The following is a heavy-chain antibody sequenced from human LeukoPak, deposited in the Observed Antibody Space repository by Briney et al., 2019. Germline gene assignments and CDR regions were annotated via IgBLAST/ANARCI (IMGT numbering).Heavy chain of an antibody. CDR1: GYTFTGYY. J-gene: IGHJ4*02. CDR2: INPNSGGT. D-gene: IGHD6-13*01. CDR3: ARVEGSSWDFDY. V-gene: IGHV1-2*02. Sequence: ASVKVSCKASGYTFTGYYMHWVRQAPGQGLEWMGWINPNSGGTNYAQKFQGRVTMTRDKSISTAYMELSRLRSDDTAVYYCARVEGSSWDFDYWGQGTLVTVSS.